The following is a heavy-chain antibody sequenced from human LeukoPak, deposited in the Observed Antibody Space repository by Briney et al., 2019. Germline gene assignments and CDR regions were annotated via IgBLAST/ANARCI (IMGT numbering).Heavy chain of an antibody. CDR3: AKDHTMVRGMFDY. Sequence: SAINGSGGSTYYADSVKGRFTISRDNSKNTLYLQMNSLRAEDTAVYYCAKDHTMVRGMFDYWGQGTLVTVSS. D-gene: IGHD3-10*01. J-gene: IGHJ4*02. CDR2: INGSGGST. V-gene: IGHV3-23*01.